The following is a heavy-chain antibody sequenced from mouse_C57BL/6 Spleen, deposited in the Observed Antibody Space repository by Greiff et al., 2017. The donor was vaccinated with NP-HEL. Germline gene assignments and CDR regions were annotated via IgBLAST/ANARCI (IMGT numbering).Heavy chain of an antibody. CDR2: IYPRSGNT. V-gene: IGHV1-81*01. CDR3: ARPYYGSSYVYFDV. D-gene: IGHD1-1*01. J-gene: IGHJ1*03. Sequence: QVQLQQSGAELARPGASVKLSCKASGYTFTSYGISWVKQRTGQGLEWIGEIYPRSGNTYYNEKFKGKATLTADKSSSTAYMELRSLTSEDSAVYFCARPYYGSSYVYFDVWGTGTTVTVSS. CDR1: GYTFTSYG.